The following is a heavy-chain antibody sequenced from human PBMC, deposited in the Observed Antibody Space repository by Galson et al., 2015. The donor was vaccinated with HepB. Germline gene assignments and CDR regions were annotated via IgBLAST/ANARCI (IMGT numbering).Heavy chain of an antibody. CDR2: ISYDGSNK. CDR3: ARDWGRGSGSYSLFDI. CDR1: GFTFSSYA. D-gene: IGHD3-10*01. J-gene: IGHJ3*02. V-gene: IGHV3-30*04. Sequence: LRLSCAASGFTFSSYAMHWVRQAPGKGLEWAAVISYDGSNKYYADSVKGRFTISRDNSKNTLYLQMNSLRAEDTAVYYCARDWGRGSGSYSLFDIWGQGTMLTVSS.